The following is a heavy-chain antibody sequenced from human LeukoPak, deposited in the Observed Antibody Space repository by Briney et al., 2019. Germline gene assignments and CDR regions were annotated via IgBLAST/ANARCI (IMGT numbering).Heavy chain of an antibody. V-gene: IGHV1-18*04. Sequence: GASVKVSCKASAYTFTGYYIHWVRQSPGQGLEWMGWISAYNGNTNYAQKLQGRVTMTTDTSTSTAYMELRSLRSDDTAVYYCARFQAARLNYYMDVWGKGTTVTVSS. D-gene: IGHD6-6*01. CDR2: ISAYNGNT. J-gene: IGHJ6*03. CDR3: ARFQAARLNYYMDV. CDR1: AYTFTGYY.